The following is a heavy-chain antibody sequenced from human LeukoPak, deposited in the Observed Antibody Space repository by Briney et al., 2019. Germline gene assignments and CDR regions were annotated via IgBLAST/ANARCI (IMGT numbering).Heavy chain of an antibody. Sequence: PGGSLRLSCVVSGFTVSSNYMSWFRQAPGKGLEWVSYISSSSSTIYYADSVKGRFTISRDNAKNSLYLQMNSLRDEDTAVYYCARATGYSSSWYRGYYYYGMDVWGQGTTVTVSS. CDR2: ISSSSSTI. V-gene: IGHV3-48*02. CDR1: GFTVSSNY. J-gene: IGHJ6*02. CDR3: ARATGYSSSWYRGYYYYGMDV. D-gene: IGHD6-13*01.